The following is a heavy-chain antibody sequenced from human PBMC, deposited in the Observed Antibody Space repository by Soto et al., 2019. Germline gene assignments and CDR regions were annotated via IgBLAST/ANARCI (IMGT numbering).Heavy chain of an antibody. Sequence: QVQLEQSGPGLVKPSQTLSLTCKISGGSISSVNHYWSWIRQSPGEGLEWIGYIFDSGTTHYNPSVKGRVTISGDTSQSQFSLTIHSVTVADTAVYYFAREVSWIGGFDYWGQGTLVTVSS. J-gene: IGHJ4*02. V-gene: IGHV4-31*02. CDR2: IFDSGTT. CDR1: GGSISSVNHY. D-gene: IGHD2-15*01. CDR3: AREVSWIGGFDY.